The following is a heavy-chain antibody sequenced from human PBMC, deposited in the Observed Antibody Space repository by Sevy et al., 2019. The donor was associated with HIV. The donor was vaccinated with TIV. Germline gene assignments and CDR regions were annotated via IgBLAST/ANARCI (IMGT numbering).Heavy chain of an antibody. CDR2: IGTAGDT. Sequence: GGSLRLSCAASGFTFSSYDMHWVRQATGKCLEWVSAIGTAGDTYYPGSVKGRFTISRENAKNSLYLQMNSLRAGDTAVYYCARASGWYGYFDYWGQGILVTVSS. CDR3: ARASGWYGYFDY. CDR1: GFTFSSYD. D-gene: IGHD6-19*01. V-gene: IGHV3-13*01. J-gene: IGHJ4*02.